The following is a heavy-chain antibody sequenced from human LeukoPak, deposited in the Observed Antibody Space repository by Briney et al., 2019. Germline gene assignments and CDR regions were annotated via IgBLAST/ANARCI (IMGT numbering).Heavy chain of an antibody. Sequence: GGSLRLSCAASGYTFSSYVMTWVRQAPGKGLEWVSAISGSGGSTYNADSVKGRFTLSRDNSKNTLYLQMNSLRAEDTAVYYCGGSGSYYRLDYWGQGTLVTVSS. V-gene: IGHV3-23*01. CDR2: ISGSGGST. CDR1: GYTFSSYV. D-gene: IGHD3-10*01. CDR3: GGSGSYYRLDY. J-gene: IGHJ4*02.